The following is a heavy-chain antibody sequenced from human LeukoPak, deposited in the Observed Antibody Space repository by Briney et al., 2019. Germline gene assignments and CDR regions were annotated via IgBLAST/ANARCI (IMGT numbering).Heavy chain of an antibody. V-gene: IGHV3-21*01. CDR1: GFTFSSYS. J-gene: IGHJ4*02. CDR2: ISSSSSYI. D-gene: IGHD3-22*01. Sequence: PGGSLRLSCAASGFTFSSYSMNWVRQAPGKGPEWVSSISSSSSYIYYADSVKGRFTISRDNAKNSLYLQMNSLRAEDTAVYYCAREWPYDSSGYYSPYFDYWGQGTLVTVSS. CDR3: AREWPYDSSGYYSPYFDY.